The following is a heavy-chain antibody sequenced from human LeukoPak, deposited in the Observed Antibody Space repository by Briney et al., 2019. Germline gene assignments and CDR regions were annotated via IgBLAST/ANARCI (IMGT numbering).Heavy chain of an antibody. CDR3: ARERGYSAYDSDY. CDR2: IKEDGSEK. J-gene: IGHJ4*02. Sequence: PVGSLRLSCAASGFTFSSYWMSWVRQAPGKGLEWVANIKEDGSEKYYVDSAKGRFTISRDNAKNSLYLQMNSLRAEDTAVYYCARERGYSAYDSDYWGQGTLVTVSS. CDR1: GFTFSSYW. D-gene: IGHD5-12*01. V-gene: IGHV3-7*03.